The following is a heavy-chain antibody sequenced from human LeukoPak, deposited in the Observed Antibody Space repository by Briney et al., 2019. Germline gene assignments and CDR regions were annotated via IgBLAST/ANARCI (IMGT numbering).Heavy chain of an antibody. CDR1: GFSFSSYG. J-gene: IGHJ4*02. CDR2: IWYDGSIK. Sequence: PGGSLRLSCAASGFSFSSYGMHWVRQAPGKGLEWVAVIWYDGSIKYYGDSVKGRFTISRDNSKNTLYLQMNSLSAEDTAVYYCAKDDLYDILTGCPDYWGQGTLVTVSS. V-gene: IGHV3-33*06. D-gene: IGHD3-9*01. CDR3: AKDDLYDILTGCPDY.